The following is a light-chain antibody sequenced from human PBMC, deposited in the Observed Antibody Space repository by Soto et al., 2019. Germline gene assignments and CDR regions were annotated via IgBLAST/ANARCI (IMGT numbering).Light chain of an antibody. V-gene: IGLV2-8*01. CDR2: EVS. CDR3: SSYAGSNDLV. Sequence: QSVLTQPPSASGSPGQSVTISCTGTSSDVGGYNYVSWYQQHPGKAPKLMIYEVSKRPSGVPDRFSGSKSGNTASLTVSGHPAEDEADYYCSSYAGSNDLVFGGGTQLTVL. CDR1: SSDVGGYNY. J-gene: IGLJ2*01.